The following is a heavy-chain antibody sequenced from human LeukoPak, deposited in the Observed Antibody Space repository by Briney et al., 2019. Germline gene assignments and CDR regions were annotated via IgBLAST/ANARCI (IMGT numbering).Heavy chain of an antibody. CDR3: ARSGIAAAFDY. CDR1: GFTFSSYA. CDR2: ISGSGANT. V-gene: IGHV3-23*01. Sequence: GGSLRLSCVVSGFTFSSYAMNWVRQAPGKGLEWVSAISGSGANTYYVDSVKGRFTISRDNSKNTLYLQMNCLRAEDTAVYYCARSGIAAAFDYWGLGTLVTVSS. J-gene: IGHJ4*02. D-gene: IGHD6-13*01.